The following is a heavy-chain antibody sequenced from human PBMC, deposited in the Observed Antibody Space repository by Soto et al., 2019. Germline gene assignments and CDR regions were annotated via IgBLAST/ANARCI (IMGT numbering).Heavy chain of an antibody. J-gene: IGHJ3*02. CDR1: GYTFTSYG. CDR3: ARNYYGSGDVAFDI. V-gene: IGHV1-18*04. Sequence: QVRLVQSGAEVKKPGASVQVSCKASGYTFTSYGISWVRQAPGQGLEWMGWISAYNGNTNYAQKLQGRVTMTTATATNTAYMEQRSMRSDDTAVYYCARNYYGSGDVAFDIWGQGTMVTVSS. D-gene: IGHD3-10*01. CDR2: ISAYNGNT.